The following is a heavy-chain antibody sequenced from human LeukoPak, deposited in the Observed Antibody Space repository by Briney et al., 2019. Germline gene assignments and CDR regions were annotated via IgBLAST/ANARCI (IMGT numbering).Heavy chain of an antibody. J-gene: IGHJ4*02. Sequence: GGPLRLSCAASGFTFSSYAMSWVRQAPGKGLEWVSAISGSGGSTYYADSVKGRFTISRDNSKNTLYLQMNSLRAEDTAVYYCVKEGVRYYYGSGSYFYFDYWGQGTLVTVSS. CDR3: VKEGVRYYYGSGSYFYFDY. CDR2: ISGSGGST. V-gene: IGHV3-23*01. CDR1: GFTFSSYA. D-gene: IGHD3-10*01.